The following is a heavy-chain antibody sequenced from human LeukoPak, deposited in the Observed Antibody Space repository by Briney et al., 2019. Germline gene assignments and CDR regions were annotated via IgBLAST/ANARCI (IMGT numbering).Heavy chain of an antibody. Sequence: SETLSLTCAVYGGSFSGYYWSWIRQPPGKGLGWIGEINHSGSTNYNPSLKGRVTISVDTSKNQFSLKLSSVTAADTAVYYCARGSGYSSGWTDYWGQGTLVTVSS. D-gene: IGHD6-19*01. V-gene: IGHV4-34*01. CDR3: ARGSGYSSGWTDY. CDR2: INHSGST. CDR1: GGSFSGYY. J-gene: IGHJ4*02.